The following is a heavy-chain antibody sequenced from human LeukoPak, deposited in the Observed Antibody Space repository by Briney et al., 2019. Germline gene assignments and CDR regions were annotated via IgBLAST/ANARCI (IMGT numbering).Heavy chain of an antibody. CDR2: IYYSGST. V-gene: IGHV4-39*01. CDR1: GGSISSSSYY. CDR3: ARLLMGIAAAATYFDY. Sequence: SSETLSLTCTVSGGSISSSSYYWGWIRHPPGRGLEWIGSIYYSGSTYYNPSLKSRVTISVDTSKNQFSLKLSSVTAADTAVYYCARLLMGIAAAATYFDYWGQGTLVTVSS. J-gene: IGHJ4*02. D-gene: IGHD6-13*01.